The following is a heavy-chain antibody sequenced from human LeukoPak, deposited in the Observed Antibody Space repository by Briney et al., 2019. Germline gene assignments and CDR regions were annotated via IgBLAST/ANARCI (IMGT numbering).Heavy chain of an antibody. Sequence: GGSLRLSCAASGFTLSSYGMHWVRQAPGKGLEWVAVIWYDGSNKYYADSVKGRFTISRDNSKNTLYLQMNSLRAEDTAVYYCAREKGLRTPGYFDYWGQGTLVTVSS. CDR3: AREKGLRTPGYFDY. J-gene: IGHJ4*02. D-gene: IGHD2-2*01. CDR2: IWYDGSNK. CDR1: GFTLSSYG. V-gene: IGHV3-33*01.